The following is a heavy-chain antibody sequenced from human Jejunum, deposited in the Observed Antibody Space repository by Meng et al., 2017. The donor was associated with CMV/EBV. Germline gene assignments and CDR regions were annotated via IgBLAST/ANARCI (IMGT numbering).Heavy chain of an antibody. CDR1: YA. V-gene: IGHV3-64*02. CDR2: ISNPGGDK. D-gene: IGHD6-19*01. Sequence: YAMHWVRQAPGQELEYVSGISNPGGDKYHIDSVKGQFTISRDDSKNTLYLQMGSLRTEDMAVYYCAGRPGVAVAGTYYYYYGMDVWGQGTTVTVSS. J-gene: IGHJ6*02. CDR3: AGRPGVAVAGTYYYYYGMDV.